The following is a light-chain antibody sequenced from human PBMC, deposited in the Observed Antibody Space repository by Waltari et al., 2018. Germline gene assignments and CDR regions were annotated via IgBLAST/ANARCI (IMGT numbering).Light chain of an antibody. CDR2: GAS. CDR1: QSVGSNY. V-gene: IGKV3-20*01. J-gene: IGKJ1*01. Sequence: EIVLTQSPGTLSLSPGERATLSCRASQSVGSNYLAWIQQKPGQAHRLLIYGASSSATGIPDMCSGSWSGTVFTLTISRLEPEDFAVYYCQQYSSAPRTFGQGTKVEIK. CDR3: QQYSSAPRT.